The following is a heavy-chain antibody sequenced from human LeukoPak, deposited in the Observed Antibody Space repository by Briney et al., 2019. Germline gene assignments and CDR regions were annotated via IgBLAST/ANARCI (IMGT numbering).Heavy chain of an antibody. CDR1: GFTFHDYD. V-gene: IGHV3-20*01. CDR2: INWNGGST. Sequence: GGSLRLPCAASGFTFHDYDMSLVRQAPGKGLELVSGINWNGGSTGYADSVKGRFTISRDNAKHSLYLQMNSLRAEDTALYHCARDLKGSGSSNAWFDPGGKGTLVTVSS. J-gene: IGHJ5*02. D-gene: IGHD1-26*01. CDR3: ARDLKGSGSSNAWFDP.